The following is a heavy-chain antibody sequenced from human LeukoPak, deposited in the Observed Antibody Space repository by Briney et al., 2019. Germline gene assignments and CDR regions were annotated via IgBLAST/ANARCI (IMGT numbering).Heavy chain of an antibody. J-gene: IGHJ4*02. CDR2: IRSKANSYAT. Sequence: GGSLRLSCAASGFTFSGSAMHWVRQASGKGLEWVGRIRSKANSYATAYAASVKGRFTISRDDSRNTAYLQMNSLKTEDTAVYYCTRLRQGHSSWYDYWGQGTLVTVSS. D-gene: IGHD6-13*01. CDR3: TRLRQGHSSWYDY. CDR1: GFTFSGSA. V-gene: IGHV3-73*01.